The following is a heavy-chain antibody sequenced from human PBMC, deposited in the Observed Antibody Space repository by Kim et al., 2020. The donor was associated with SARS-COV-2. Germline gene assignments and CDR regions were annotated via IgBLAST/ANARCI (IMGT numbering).Heavy chain of an antibody. Sequence: GGSLRLSCAASGFTFTDYYMSWIRQAPGKGPEWVSYISASGSPVYYTDSVKGRFTISRDNAERSLYLQMSSLRTEDTAVYYCARVPRYYYDTSASLDHWGQGTRVTVSS. J-gene: IGHJ4*02. CDR3: ARVPRYYYDTSASLDH. CDR2: ISASGSPV. V-gene: IGHV3-11*01. CDR1: GFTFTDYY. D-gene: IGHD3-22*01.